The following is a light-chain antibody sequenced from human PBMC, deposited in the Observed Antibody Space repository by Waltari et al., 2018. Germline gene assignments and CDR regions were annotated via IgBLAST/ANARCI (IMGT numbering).Light chain of an antibody. CDR2: ELT. V-gene: IGLV2-23*02. CDR3: CTFAGYGIYV. J-gene: IGLJ1*01. Sequence: QSALTQPASVSGSPGQSITISCTGTKDNIGSTHLVSWYQRHPGKAPKLILYELTKRPSGVSGRFSGSKSGNTASRTISGLQAEDEGDFYCCTFAGYGIYVVGTGTVVTVL. CDR1: KDNIGSTHL.